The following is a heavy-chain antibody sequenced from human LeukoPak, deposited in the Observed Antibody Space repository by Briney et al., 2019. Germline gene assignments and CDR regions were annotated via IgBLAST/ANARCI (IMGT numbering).Heavy chain of an antibody. J-gene: IGHJ5*02. CDR2: IYYSGST. CDR3: ARGSVYCSGGSCYSGWFDP. V-gene: IGHV4-39*07. CDR1: GGSISSSSYS. Sequence: SETLSLTCTVSGGSISSSSYSWGWIRQPPGKGLEWIGNIYYSGSTYYNPSLKSRVTISVDTSKNQFSLKLSSVTAADTAVYYCARGSVYCSGGSCYSGWFDPWGQGTLVTVSS. D-gene: IGHD2-15*01.